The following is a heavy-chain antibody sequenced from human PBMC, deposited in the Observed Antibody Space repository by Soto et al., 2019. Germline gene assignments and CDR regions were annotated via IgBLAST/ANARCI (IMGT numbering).Heavy chain of an antibody. CDR2: IYYSGST. CDR1: GGSISSGGYY. Sequence: SETLSLTCTVSGGSISSGGYYWSWIRQHPGKGLEWIGYIYYSGSTYYNPSLKSRVTISVDTSKNQFSLKLSSVTAADTAVYYCARLWDRYFDYWGQGTLVTVSS. V-gene: IGHV4-39*01. D-gene: IGHD3-16*01. CDR3: ARLWDRYFDY. J-gene: IGHJ4*02.